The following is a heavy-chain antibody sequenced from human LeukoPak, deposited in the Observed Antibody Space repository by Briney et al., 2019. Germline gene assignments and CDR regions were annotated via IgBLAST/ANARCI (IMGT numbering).Heavy chain of an antibody. CDR3: AKRGVVIRVILVGFHKEAYYFES. CDR2: ISDSGGST. V-gene: IGHV3-23*01. Sequence: PGGSLRLSCAVSGITLNNYGMTWVRQAPGKGLEWVAGISDSGGSTKYADSVKGRFTISRDNPKNPLYLQLNSLRAEDTAVYFCAKRGVVIRVILVGFHKEAYYFESWGQGALVTVSS. CDR1: GITLNNYG. J-gene: IGHJ4*02. D-gene: IGHD3/OR15-3a*01.